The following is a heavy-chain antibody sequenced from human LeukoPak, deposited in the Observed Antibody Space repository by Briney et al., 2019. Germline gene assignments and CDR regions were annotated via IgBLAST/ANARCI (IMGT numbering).Heavy chain of an antibody. CDR2: ISVSGST. J-gene: IGHJ6*03. V-gene: IGHV4-4*07. CDR1: CDSISNCY. CDR3: ARTTSSSWGGDYYYYMDV. Sequence: SETLSLTCVVSCDSISNCYWNWIRQPVGKGLEWIGRISVSGSTNYSPSLKSRVTISIDTSKNHFSLRLNSVTAADTAVYYCARTTSSSWGGDYYYYMDVWGKGTAVTVSS. D-gene: IGHD6-13*01.